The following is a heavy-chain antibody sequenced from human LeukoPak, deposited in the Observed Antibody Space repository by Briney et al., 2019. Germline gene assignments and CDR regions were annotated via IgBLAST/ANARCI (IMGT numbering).Heavy chain of an antibody. CDR1: GFTFSSYA. CDR3: AKASEELTRFDY. CDR2: ISGSGGST. Sequence: PGGSLRLSCAASGFTFSSYAMSWVRQAPGKGLEWVSAISGSGGSTYYADSVKGRFTISRDNSKNTQYLQMNSLRAEDTAVYYCAKASEELTRFDYWGQGTLVTVSS. J-gene: IGHJ4*02. V-gene: IGHV3-23*01. D-gene: IGHD1-26*01.